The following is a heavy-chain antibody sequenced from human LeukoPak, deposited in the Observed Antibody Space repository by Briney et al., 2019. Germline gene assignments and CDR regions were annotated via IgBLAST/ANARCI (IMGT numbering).Heavy chain of an antibody. D-gene: IGHD6-13*01. V-gene: IGHV1-46*01. CDR1: GYTFTSNY. Sequence: ASVKVSCKASGYTFTSNYIHWVRQAPGQGLEWMGIINPSGGNTNYAQKFQGRVTMTRDTSTSTVYMELSSLRSEDTAVYYCARDGDVAAAGTGVDYWGQGTLVTVSS. CDR2: INPSGGNT. J-gene: IGHJ4*02. CDR3: ARDGDVAAAGTGVDY.